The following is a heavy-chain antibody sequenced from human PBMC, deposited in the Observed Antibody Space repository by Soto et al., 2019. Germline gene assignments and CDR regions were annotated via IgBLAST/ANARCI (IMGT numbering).Heavy chain of an antibody. CDR1: GGSFSGYY. D-gene: IGHD3-10*01. V-gene: IGHV4-34*01. Sequence: SETLSLTCAVYGGSFSGYYWSWIRQPPGKGPEWIGEITHSGSTNYNPSLKSRVTTSVDTSKNRFSLNLSSVTAADTAVYYCARRRSSGASFDPWGQGTLVTVSS. J-gene: IGHJ5*02. CDR2: ITHSGST. CDR3: ARRRSSGASFDP.